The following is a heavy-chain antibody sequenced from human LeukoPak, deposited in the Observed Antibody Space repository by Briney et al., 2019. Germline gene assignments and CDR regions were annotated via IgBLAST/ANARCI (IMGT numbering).Heavy chain of an antibody. CDR2: IIPIFGTA. V-gene: IGHV1-69*06. CDR1: GGTFSSYA. CDR3: ANVGYYYGSGSYLDFNWFDP. Sequence: GASVKVSCKASGGTFSSYAISWVRQAPGQGLEWMGGIIPIFGTANYAQRFQGRVTITADKSTSTAYMELSSLRSEDTAVYYCANVGYYYGSGSYLDFNWFDPWGQGTLVTVSS. J-gene: IGHJ5*02. D-gene: IGHD3-10*01.